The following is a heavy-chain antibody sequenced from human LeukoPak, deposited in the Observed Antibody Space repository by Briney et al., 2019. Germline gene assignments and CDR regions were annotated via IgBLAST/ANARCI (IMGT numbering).Heavy chain of an antibody. CDR2: INHSGST. D-gene: IGHD4-23*01. J-gene: IGHJ4*02. Sequence: PSQTLSLTCAVYGGSFSGYYWSWIRQPPGKGLEWIGEINHSGSTNYNPSLKSRVTISVDTSKNQFSLKLSSVTAADTAVYYCARGVGGNSSDNYWGQGTLVTVSS. V-gene: IGHV4-34*01. CDR3: ARGVGGNSSDNY. CDR1: GGSFSGYY.